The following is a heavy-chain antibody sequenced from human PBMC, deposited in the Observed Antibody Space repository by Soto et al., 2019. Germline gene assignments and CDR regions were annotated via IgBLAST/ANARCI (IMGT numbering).Heavy chain of an antibody. V-gene: IGHV4-39*01. D-gene: IGHD2-2*01. Sequence: QLQLQESGPGLVKPSETLSLTCTVSGGSISSSSYYWGWIRQPPGKGLEWIGSIYYSGSTYYNPSLKSRVTISVDTSKNQFALKLSSVTAADTAVYYCARHCSSTSCYVNYYYYGMDVWGQGTTVTVSS. CDR2: IYYSGST. CDR1: GGSISSSSYY. CDR3: ARHCSSTSCYVNYYYYGMDV. J-gene: IGHJ6*02.